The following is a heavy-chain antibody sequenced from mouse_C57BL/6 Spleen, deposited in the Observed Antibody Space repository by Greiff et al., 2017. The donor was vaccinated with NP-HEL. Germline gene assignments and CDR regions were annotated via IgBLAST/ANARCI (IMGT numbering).Heavy chain of an antibody. J-gene: IGHJ2*01. V-gene: IGHV14-4*01. CDR3: TRRVSTVVENYFDY. D-gene: IGHD1-1*01. Sequence: EVQLQQSGAELVRPGASVKLSCTASGFNIKDDYMHWVKQRPEQGLEWIGWIDPENGDTEYASKFQGKATITADTSSNTAYLQLSSLTSEDTAVYYCTRRVSTVVENYFDYWGQGTTLTVSS. CDR1: GFNIKDDY. CDR2: IDPENGDT.